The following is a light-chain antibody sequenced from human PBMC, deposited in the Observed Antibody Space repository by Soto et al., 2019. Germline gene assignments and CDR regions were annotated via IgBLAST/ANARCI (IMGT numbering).Light chain of an antibody. V-gene: IGKV1-39*01. Sequence: IHRTHSPSTLSASVLYRVTITCLASQSISSWLAWYQQKSGKAPKLLIYDASSLESGVPSRFSGSGSGTDFTLTISSLQPEDFATYYCQQSYSTPQTFGQGTRLEIK. CDR2: DAS. CDR1: QSISSW. CDR3: QQSYSTPQT. J-gene: IGKJ5*01.